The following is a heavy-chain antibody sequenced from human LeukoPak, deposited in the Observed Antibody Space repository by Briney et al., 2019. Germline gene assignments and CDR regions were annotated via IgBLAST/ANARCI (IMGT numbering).Heavy chain of an antibody. Sequence: GGSLRLSCAASGFTFSSYWMSWVRQAAGKGLEWVANIKQDGSEKYYVDSVKGRFTISRDNAKNSLYLQMNSLRAEDTAVYYCARDVGYRSSSRYYYYMDVWGKGTTVTVSS. CDR3: ARDVGYRSSSRYYYYMDV. D-gene: IGHD6-6*01. J-gene: IGHJ6*03. V-gene: IGHV3-7*01. CDR2: IKQDGSEK. CDR1: GFTFSSYW.